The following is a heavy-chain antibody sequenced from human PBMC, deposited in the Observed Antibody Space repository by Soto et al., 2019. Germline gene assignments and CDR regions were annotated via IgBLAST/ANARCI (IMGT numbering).Heavy chain of an antibody. V-gene: IGHV3-30*03. CDR2: ISYDGSDR. Sequence: GGTLRLSCEGPGFTFSDYGFHWVRQAPGKGLEWVAMISYDGSDRYYRDSVQGRFTISRDDSKNTVFLQMNSLRTEDTAMYYCARSTYCNGGSCYPQYWGPGTLVTVSS. D-gene: IGHD2-15*01. CDR3: ARSTYCNGGSCYPQY. J-gene: IGHJ4*02. CDR1: GFTFSDYG.